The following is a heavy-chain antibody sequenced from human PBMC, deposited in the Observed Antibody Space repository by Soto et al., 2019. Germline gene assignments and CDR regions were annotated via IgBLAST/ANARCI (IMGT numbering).Heavy chain of an antibody. J-gene: IGHJ3*02. CDR2: ISDDGSNK. CDR3: ARGGGYTYGTNDAFDI. Sequence: GGSLRLSCAASGFTFSSYTMSWVRQAPGKGLEWVAVISDDGSNKYNIASVEGRFTISRDNSKNTLYLQMNSLRNEDTAVYYCARGGGYTYGTNDAFDIWGQGTMVTVSS. D-gene: IGHD5-18*01. V-gene: IGHV3-30*03. CDR1: GFTFSSYT.